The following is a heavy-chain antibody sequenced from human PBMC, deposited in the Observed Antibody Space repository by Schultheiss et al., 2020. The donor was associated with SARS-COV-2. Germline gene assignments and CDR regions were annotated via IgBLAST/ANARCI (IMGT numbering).Heavy chain of an antibody. V-gene: IGHV4-59*01. CDR1: GDSLSGYY. J-gene: IGHJ6*02. CDR3: ARTITVYYYYGMDV. CDR2: IYHSGTT. Sequence: SETLSLTCTVSGDSLSGYYWNWIRQSPGKGLEWVGHIYHSGTTKYNPSLKGRVTISVDLSKNQFSLNLRSVTAADAAVYYCARTITVYYYYGMDVWGQGTTVTVSS. D-gene: IGHD5-12*01.